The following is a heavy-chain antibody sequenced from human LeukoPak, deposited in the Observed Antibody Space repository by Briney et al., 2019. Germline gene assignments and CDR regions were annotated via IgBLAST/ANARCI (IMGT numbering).Heavy chain of an antibody. CDR2: IIPIFGTA. D-gene: IGHD3-10*01. Sequence: SVKVSCKASGGTFSSYATSWVRQAPGQGLEWMGGIIPIFGTANYAQKFQGRVTITADESTSTAYMELSSLRSEDTAVYYCARDRYYGSGSYYNGYFDYWGQGTLVTVSS. V-gene: IGHV1-69*01. J-gene: IGHJ4*02. CDR1: GGTFSSYA. CDR3: ARDRYYGSGSYYNGYFDY.